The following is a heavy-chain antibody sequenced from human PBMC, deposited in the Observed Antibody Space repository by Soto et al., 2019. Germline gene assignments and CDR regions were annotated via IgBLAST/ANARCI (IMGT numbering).Heavy chain of an antibody. CDR1: GYTFTGYY. D-gene: IGHD3-22*01. V-gene: IGHV1-2*04. CDR2: INPNSGGT. Sequence: ASVKVSCKASGYTFTGYYMHWVRQAPGQGLEWMGWINPNSGGTNYAQKFQGWVTMTRDTSISTAYMELSRLRSDDTAVYYCARDLGYYYDSSGPHDYWGQGTLVTVSS. CDR3: ARDLGYYYDSSGPHDY. J-gene: IGHJ4*02.